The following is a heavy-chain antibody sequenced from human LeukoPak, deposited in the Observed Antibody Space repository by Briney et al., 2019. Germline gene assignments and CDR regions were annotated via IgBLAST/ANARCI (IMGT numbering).Heavy chain of an antibody. CDR3: ASPRQQQLVQAFDY. D-gene: IGHD6-13*01. CDR2: IIPIFGTA. CDR1: GGTFSSYA. Sequence: SVKVSCKASGGTFSSYAISWVRQDPEQGLEWMGRIIPIFGTANYAQKFQGRVTITADESTSTAYMELSSLRSEDTAVYYCASPRQQQLVQAFDYWGQGTLVTVSS. V-gene: IGHV1-69*13. J-gene: IGHJ4*02.